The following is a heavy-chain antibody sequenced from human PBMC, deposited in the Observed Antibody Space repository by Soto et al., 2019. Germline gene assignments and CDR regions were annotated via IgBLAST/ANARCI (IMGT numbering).Heavy chain of an antibody. D-gene: IGHD2-15*01. V-gene: IGHV1-24*01. Sequence: EASVKVSCKVSGYTLSEVSIHWVRQTPGKGLEWMGGFDPENDETSYAQKFQGRVTLTEDTSTDTAYLELSSLRSEDTAIYYCAIAAYCSGATCYSDYNWFDPWGQGTLVTVSS. CDR1: GYTLSEVS. CDR2: FDPENDET. CDR3: AIAAYCSGATCYSDYNWFDP. J-gene: IGHJ5*02.